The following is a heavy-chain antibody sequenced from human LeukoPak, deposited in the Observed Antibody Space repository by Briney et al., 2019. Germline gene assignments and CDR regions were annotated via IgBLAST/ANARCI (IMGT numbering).Heavy chain of an antibody. D-gene: IGHD6-13*01. J-gene: IGHJ4*02. CDR3: ARVSRRIAAALFDY. CDR1: GFTFSSYG. Sequence: GGSLRLSCAASGFTFSSYGMHWVRQAPGKGLEWVTFIRYDGSNKYYADSVKGRFTISRDNAKNSLYLQMNSLRAEDTAVYYCARVSRRIAAALFDYWGQGTLVTVSS. V-gene: IGHV3-30*02. CDR2: IRYDGSNK.